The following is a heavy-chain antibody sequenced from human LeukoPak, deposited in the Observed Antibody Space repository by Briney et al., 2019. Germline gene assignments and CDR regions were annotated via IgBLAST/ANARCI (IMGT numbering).Heavy chain of an antibody. CDR1: GFTFGDYA. D-gene: IGHD3-22*01. CDR2: IRSKAYGGTT. Sequence: GGSLRLSCTASGFTFGDYAMSWVRQAPGKGLEWVGFIRSKAYGGTTEYAASVKGRFTISRDDSKSIAYLQMNSLKTEDTAVYYCTMIVVVITPIDYWGQETLVTVPS. V-gene: IGHV3-49*04. CDR3: TMIVVVITPIDY. J-gene: IGHJ4*02.